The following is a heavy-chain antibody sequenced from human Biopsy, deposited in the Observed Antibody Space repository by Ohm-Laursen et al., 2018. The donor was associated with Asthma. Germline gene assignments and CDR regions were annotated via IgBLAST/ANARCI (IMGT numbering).Heavy chain of an antibody. V-gene: IGHV1-69*01. CDR3: AKARCYYFYCDMEV. CDR1: GGTLNNYA. CDR2: ISPIFGSI. Sequence: GSSVKVSCKPSGGTLNNYAINWVRQAPGQGLEWMGGISPIFGSIKYAQKFQDRVTISADVFRNTVHLELSSLRSEDTAVLYCAKARCYYFYCDMEVWGQGTTVTVPS. J-gene: IGHJ6*02. D-gene: IGHD3-3*01.